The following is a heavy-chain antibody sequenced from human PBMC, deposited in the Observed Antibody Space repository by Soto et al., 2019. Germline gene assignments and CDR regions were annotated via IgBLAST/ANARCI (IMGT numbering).Heavy chain of an antibody. J-gene: IGHJ4*02. CDR1: GFTFSSYA. Sequence: GGSLRLSCAASGFTFSSYAMHWVRQAPGKGLEWVAVISYDGSNKYYADSVKGRFTISRDNSKNTLYLQMNSLRAEDTAVYYCARVYGDALYFDYWGQGTLVTVSS. CDR3: ARVYGDALYFDY. CDR2: ISYDGSNK. V-gene: IGHV3-30-3*01. D-gene: IGHD4-17*01.